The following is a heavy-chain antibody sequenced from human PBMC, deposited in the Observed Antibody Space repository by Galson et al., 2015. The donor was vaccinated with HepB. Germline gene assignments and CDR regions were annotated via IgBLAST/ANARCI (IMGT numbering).Heavy chain of an antibody. D-gene: IGHD3-3*01. CDR2: IIPIFGTA. J-gene: IGHJ6*02. CDR3: ARGDITIFGVVIDYYYGMDV. Sequence: SVKVSCKASGGTFSSYAISWVRQAPGQGLEWMGGIIPIFGTANYAQKFQGRVTITADESTSTAYMELSSLRSEDTAVYYCARGDITIFGVVIDYYYGMDVWGQGTTVTVSS. V-gene: IGHV1-69*13. CDR1: GGTFSSYA.